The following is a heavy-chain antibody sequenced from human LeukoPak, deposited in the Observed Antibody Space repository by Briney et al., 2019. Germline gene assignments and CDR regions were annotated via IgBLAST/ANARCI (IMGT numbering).Heavy chain of an antibody. V-gene: IGHV4-59*08. CDR3: ARHPFSAPFDY. J-gene: IGHJ4*02. CDR1: Y. CDR2: VYQTGDT. D-gene: IGHD6-19*01. Sequence: YWSWFXXPPGKGLEWIAYVYQTGDTRYNPSLKSRLSISLDTSKNQFSLQLRSVTATDTAVYYCARHPFSAPFDYWGQGILVTVSS.